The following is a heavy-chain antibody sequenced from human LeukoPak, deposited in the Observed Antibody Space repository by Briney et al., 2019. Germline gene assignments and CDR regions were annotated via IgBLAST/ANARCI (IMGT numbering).Heavy chain of an antibody. D-gene: IGHD6-19*01. V-gene: IGHV3-9*01. CDR1: GFTFDDYA. CDR2: ISWDSKNI. CDR3: ARGNRDSSGFYYYYGMDV. J-gene: IGHJ6*02. Sequence: SLRLSCAASGFTFDDYAMFWVRQAPEKGLEWVSGISWDSKNIGYAASVKGRFTISRDNAKNSLHLQLSSLRAEDTAFYYCARGNRDSSGFYYYYGMDVWGQGTTVTVSS.